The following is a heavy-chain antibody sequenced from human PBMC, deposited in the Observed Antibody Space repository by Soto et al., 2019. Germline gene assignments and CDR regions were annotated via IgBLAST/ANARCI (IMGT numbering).Heavy chain of an antibody. V-gene: IGHV3-7*01. D-gene: IGHD1-26*01. CDR3: ASVGRRFGLGSWGVFAY. CDR1: GFDFNTYC. CDR2: ISQDARER. Sequence: EVQLVESGGGLDQVEDSVRLSCEASGFDFNTYCMAWVRQGPGGGLEWVASISQDARERYYVDSVEGGFTISRDNATNFLSLRLSGLRVEDTACYYCASVGRRFGLGSWGVFAYWGHGAPFTV. J-gene: IGHJ4*01.